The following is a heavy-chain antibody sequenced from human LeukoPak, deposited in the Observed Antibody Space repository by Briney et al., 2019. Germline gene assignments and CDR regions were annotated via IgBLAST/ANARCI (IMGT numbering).Heavy chain of an antibody. CDR3: ARLSGYNFPYFFDY. CDR2: IYGSPNI. J-gene: IGHJ4*02. Sequence: PGGSLRLSCAASGFTDRRNYMNWVRQATGKGVEWVSVIYGSPNISYAVSVKFRFSISRYNSKISLYLQMHSLRAADTSVYYCARLSGYNFPYFFDYWGQGTLVTSSS. V-gene: IGHV3-53*01. CDR1: GFTDRRNY. D-gene: IGHD5-24*01.